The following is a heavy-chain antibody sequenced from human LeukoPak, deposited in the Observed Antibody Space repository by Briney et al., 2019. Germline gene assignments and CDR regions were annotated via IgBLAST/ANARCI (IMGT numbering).Heavy chain of an antibody. D-gene: IGHD3-22*01. V-gene: IGHV3-9*01. CDR1: GFTFDDYA. Sequence: PGGSLRLSCAASGFTFDDYAMHWVRQAPGKGLEWVSGISWNSGSIGYADSVKGRFTISRDNAKNSLYLQMNSLRAEDTALYYCAKDGPLGSGYYSWYFDYWGQGTLVTVSS. J-gene: IGHJ4*02. CDR3: AKDGPLGSGYYSWYFDY. CDR2: ISWNSGSI.